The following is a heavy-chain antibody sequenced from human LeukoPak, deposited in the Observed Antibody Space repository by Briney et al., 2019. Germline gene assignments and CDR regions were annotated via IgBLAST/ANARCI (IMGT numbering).Heavy chain of an antibody. CDR2: ISFDGNNK. J-gene: IGHJ4*02. V-gene: IGHV3-30*03. CDR3: ARDAGTWGYGYNFDS. D-gene: IGHD7-27*01. Sequence: GGSLRLSCAASGFTFSRYAMSWVRQAPGKGLEWVSVISFDGNNKYYGDSVKGRFTISRDNSKDALYLQMNSLRAEDTAVYYCARDAGTWGYGYNFDSWGQGTLVTVSS. CDR1: GFTFSRYA.